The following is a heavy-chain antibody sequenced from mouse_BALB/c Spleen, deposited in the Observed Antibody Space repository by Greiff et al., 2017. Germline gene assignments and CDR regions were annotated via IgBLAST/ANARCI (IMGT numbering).Heavy chain of an antibody. CDR1: GYTFTDYN. J-gene: IGHJ4*01. Sequence: EGQLQQSGPELVKPGASVKIPCKASGYTFTDYNMDWVKQSHGKSLEWIGDINPNNGGTIYNQKFKGKATLTVDKSSSTAYMELRSLTSEDTAVYYCARRRLLWEGAMDYWGQGTSVTVSS. CDR2: INPNNGGT. CDR3: ARRRLLWEGAMDY. D-gene: IGHD2-1*01. V-gene: IGHV1-18*01.